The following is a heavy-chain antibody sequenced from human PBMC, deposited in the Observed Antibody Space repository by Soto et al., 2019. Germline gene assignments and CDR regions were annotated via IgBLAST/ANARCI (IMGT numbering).Heavy chain of an antibody. CDR2: INPNSGGT. D-gene: IGHD3-3*01. CDR1: GYTFTGYY. Sequence: ASVKVSCKASGYTFTGYYMHWVRQAPGQGLEWMGWINPNSGGTNYAQKFQGWVTMTRDTSISTAYMELSRLRSDDTAVYYCAREGDSVNWFDPWGRGTLVTVSS. V-gene: IGHV1-2*04. CDR3: AREGDSVNWFDP. J-gene: IGHJ5*02.